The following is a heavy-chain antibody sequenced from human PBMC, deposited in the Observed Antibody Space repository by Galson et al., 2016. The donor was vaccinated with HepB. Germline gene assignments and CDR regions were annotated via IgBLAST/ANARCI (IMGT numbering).Heavy chain of an antibody. CDR3: ARDRWCGPDCFYFDF. Sequence: SLRLSCAASGFTFSDYWMTWFRQAPGKGLEWMGNIRNAGTEKNYVDSVRGRFATSRDNAENTLSLQMNNLRADDTATYFCARDRWCGPDCFYFDFWGQGALVTVAS. D-gene: IGHD2-21*02. CDR2: IRNAGTEK. V-gene: IGHV3-7*01. J-gene: IGHJ4*02. CDR1: GFTFSDYW.